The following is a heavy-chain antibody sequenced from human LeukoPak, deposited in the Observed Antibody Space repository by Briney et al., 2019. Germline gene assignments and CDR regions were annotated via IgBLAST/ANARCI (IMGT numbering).Heavy chain of an antibody. CDR3: ASYNWNGGRAFDV. Sequence: SQTLSLTCAISGDIVSTSSVAWNWISQSPPRSLEWLGRTYYRSKWNNDYAVSVKSRIIINPDTSKNQFSLQLNSVTPEDTAVYYCASYNWNGGRAFDVWGQGTTVTVSS. CDR1: GDIVSTSSVA. CDR2: TYYRSKWNN. V-gene: IGHV6-1*01. J-gene: IGHJ3*01. D-gene: IGHD1-1*01.